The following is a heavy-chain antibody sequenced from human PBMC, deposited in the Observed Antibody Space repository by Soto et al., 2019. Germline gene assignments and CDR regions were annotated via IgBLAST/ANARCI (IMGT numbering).Heavy chain of an antibody. V-gene: IGHV1-69*02. D-gene: IGHD3-10*01. CDR2: IIPILGIA. J-gene: IGHJ4*02. Sequence: SVKVSCKASGGTFSSYTISWVRQAPGQGLEWMGRIIPILGIANYAQKFQGRVTITADKSTSTAYMELSSLRSEDTAVYYCANMVRGVHMDHDYWGQGTLVTVSS. CDR1: GGTFSSYT. CDR3: ANMVRGVHMDHDY.